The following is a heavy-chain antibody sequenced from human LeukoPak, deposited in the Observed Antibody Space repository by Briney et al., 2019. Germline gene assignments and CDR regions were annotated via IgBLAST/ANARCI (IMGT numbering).Heavy chain of an antibody. Sequence: SETLSLTCAVYGVSLSGYYWIWIRQPPGKGLEWIGYIYYSGSTYYNPSLKSRVTISVDTSKNQFSLKLSSVTAADTAVYYCARGPWDYGDYLDYWGQGTLVTVSS. D-gene: IGHD4-17*01. J-gene: IGHJ4*02. CDR3: ARGPWDYGDYLDY. CDR1: GVSLSGYY. CDR2: IYYSGST. V-gene: IGHV4-34*09.